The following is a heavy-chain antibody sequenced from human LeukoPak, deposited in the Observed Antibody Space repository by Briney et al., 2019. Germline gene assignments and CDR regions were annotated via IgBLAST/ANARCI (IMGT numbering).Heavy chain of an antibody. V-gene: IGHV4-61*02. CDR1: GGSISSGSYY. J-gene: IGHJ4*02. CDR2: IYTSGST. CDR3: XXDVGWDGTWPY. D-gene: IGHD6-19*01. Sequence: PSQTLSLTCTVSGGSISSGSYYWSWIRQPAGKGLEWIGRIYTSGSTNYNPSLKSRVTISVDTSKNQFSLKLSSVTAADTAKYYXXXDVGWDGTWPYWGQGTLVTVSS.